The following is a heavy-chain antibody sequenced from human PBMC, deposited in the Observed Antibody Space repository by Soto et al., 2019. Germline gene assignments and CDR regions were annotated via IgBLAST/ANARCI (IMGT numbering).Heavy chain of an antibody. Sequence: SVKVSRKASGYTFTSYAMHWVRQAPGQRLEWMGWINAGNGNTKYSQKFQGRVTITRDTSASTAYMELSSLRSEDTAVYYCANSIVVVRDDAFDIWGQGTMVTVSS. D-gene: IGHD3-22*01. J-gene: IGHJ3*02. V-gene: IGHV1-3*01. CDR2: INAGNGNT. CDR3: ANSIVVVRDDAFDI. CDR1: GYTFTSYA.